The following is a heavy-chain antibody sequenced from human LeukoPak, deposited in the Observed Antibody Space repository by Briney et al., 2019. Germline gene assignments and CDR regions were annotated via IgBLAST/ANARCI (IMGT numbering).Heavy chain of an antibody. Sequence: GGSLILSCAASGFSFDTYTMNWVRQAPGKGLEWVSSISSSTVYIYYADSVKGRFTISRDNAKNSLYLQMNSLRAEDTAVYYCARSSSWTDFDSWGQGTLVTASS. CDR2: ISSSTVYI. J-gene: IGHJ4*02. V-gene: IGHV3-21*01. D-gene: IGHD6-13*01. CDR3: ARSSSWTDFDS. CDR1: GFSFDTYT.